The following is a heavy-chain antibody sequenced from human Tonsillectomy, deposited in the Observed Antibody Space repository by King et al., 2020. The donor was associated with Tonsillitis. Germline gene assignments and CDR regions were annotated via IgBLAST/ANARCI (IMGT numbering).Heavy chain of an antibody. CDR3: GREYWGAFDI. V-gene: IGHV3-11*04. CDR2: INPGGTKT. CDR1: VFTFSDYY. Sequence: VQLVESGGGLVKPGGSLRLSCAASVFTFSDYYMSWVRQAPGKGLEWMSLINPGGTKTYNVYSVRGRFTISIDNAKNSMFLQMNSLRAEDTGVYYCGREYWGAFDIWGQGTMVTVSS. J-gene: IGHJ3*02. D-gene: IGHD2-8*02.